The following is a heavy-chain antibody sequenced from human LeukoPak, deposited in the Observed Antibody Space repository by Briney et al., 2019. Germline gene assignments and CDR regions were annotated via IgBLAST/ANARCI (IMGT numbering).Heavy chain of an antibody. V-gene: IGHV3-23*01. D-gene: IGHD3-3*01. Sequence: GGSLRLSCAASGFTFSSYSMNWVRQAPGKGLEWVSAISGSGGSTYYADSVKGRFTISRDNSKNTLYLQMNSLRAEDTAVYYCAKDGFWSGFYYFDYWGQGTLVTVSS. CDR1: GFTFSSYS. CDR3: AKDGFWSGFYYFDY. J-gene: IGHJ4*02. CDR2: ISGSGGST.